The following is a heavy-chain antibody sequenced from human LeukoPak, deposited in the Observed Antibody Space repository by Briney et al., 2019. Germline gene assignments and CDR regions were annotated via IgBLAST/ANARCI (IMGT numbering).Heavy chain of an antibody. V-gene: IGHV3-43*01. Sequence: GGSLRLSCAASGFTFDDYTMHWVRQAPGKGLEWVSLISWDGGSTYYADSVKGRFTISRDNAENSLYLQMNSLRAEDTAVYYCTRDQEGSDYWGQGTLVTVSS. CDR2: ISWDGGST. J-gene: IGHJ4*02. CDR3: TRDQEGSDY. CDR1: GFTFDDYT.